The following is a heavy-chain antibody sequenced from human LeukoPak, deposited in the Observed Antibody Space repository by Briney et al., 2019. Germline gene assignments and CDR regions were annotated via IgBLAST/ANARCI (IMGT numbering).Heavy chain of an antibody. V-gene: IGHV1-69*01. J-gene: IGHJ3*02. CDR2: IIPIFGTA. D-gene: IGHD6-6*01. CDR1: GGTFSSYA. Sequence: GSSVKVSCKASGGTFSSYAISWVRQAPGQGLEWMGGIIPIFGTANYAQKFQGRVTITADESTSTAYMELSSLRSEDTAVYYCAILIQLVRTNEAFDIWGQGTMVTVSS. CDR3: AILIQLVRTNEAFDI.